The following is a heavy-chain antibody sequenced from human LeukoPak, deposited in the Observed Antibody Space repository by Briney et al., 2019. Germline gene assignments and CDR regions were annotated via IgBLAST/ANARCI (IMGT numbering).Heavy chain of an antibody. CDR1: GFTLSSYW. CDR3: ARIGDFDWLFVVGY. J-gene: IGHJ4*02. V-gene: IGHV3-7*02. Sequence: GGSLRLSCAASGFTLSSYWMSWVCQAPGKGLEWVANIKQDGSEKYYVDSVKGRFTISRDNAKNSLYLQMNSLRAEDTAVYYCARIGDFDWLFVVGYWGQGTLVTVSS. CDR2: IKQDGSEK. D-gene: IGHD3-9*01.